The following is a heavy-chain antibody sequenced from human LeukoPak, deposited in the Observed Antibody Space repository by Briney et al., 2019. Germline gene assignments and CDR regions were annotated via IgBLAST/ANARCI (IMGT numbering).Heavy chain of an antibody. V-gene: IGHV4-4*09. Sequence: SETLSLTCRVSGGSISSYYWTWIRQPPGKPLEGIGYIFTSGSAYYNPSLESRVTISLDTSKNEFSLDLSYVTAADTAMYYCARRDFYYYYMDVWGKGTTVTVSS. D-gene: IGHD3-9*01. CDR2: IFTSGSA. CDR3: ARRDFYYYYMDV. CDR1: GGSISSYY. J-gene: IGHJ6*03.